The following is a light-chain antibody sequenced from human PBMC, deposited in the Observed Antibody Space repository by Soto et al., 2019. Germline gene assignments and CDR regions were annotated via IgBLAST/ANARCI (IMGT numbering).Light chain of an antibody. J-gene: IGLJ2*01. CDR2: GNS. Sequence: QSVLTQPPSVSGAPGQRVTISCAGSSSNIGAGYDVHWYQQLPGTAPKLLIYGNSNRPSGVPDRFSGSKSGTSASLAITGLQAADEADYYCQSYDSSLSALVFGGGTK. V-gene: IGLV1-40*01. CDR1: SSNIGAGYD. CDR3: QSYDSSLSALV.